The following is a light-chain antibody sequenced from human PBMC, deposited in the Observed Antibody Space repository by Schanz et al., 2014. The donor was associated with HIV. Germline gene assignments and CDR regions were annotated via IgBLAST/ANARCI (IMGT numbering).Light chain of an antibody. Sequence: QSALTQPASVSGSPGQSITISCTGTSSDVGGYNYLSWYQQHPGKAPKLIIYDVDNRPSGVSSRFSASKSGNTASLTISGLQADDEADYYCSSYTTSSTLVFGGGTKLTVL. CDR1: SSDVGGYNY. CDR2: DVD. CDR3: SSYTTSSTLV. V-gene: IGLV2-14*03. J-gene: IGLJ2*01.